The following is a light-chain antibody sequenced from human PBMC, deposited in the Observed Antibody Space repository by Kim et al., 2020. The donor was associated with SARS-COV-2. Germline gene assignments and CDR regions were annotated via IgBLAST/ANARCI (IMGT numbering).Light chain of an antibody. V-gene: IGLV1-44*01. J-gene: IGLJ2*01. CDR3: AVWDVSLNVVL. CDR2: RND. CDR1: STNIGTKN. Sequence: GRRVTMSCSGSSTNIGTKNVYWYQQFPGAAPQLLIFRNDQRPSGVPDRFSCSKSGTSASLAISGPLPEDEALYYCAVWDVSLNVVLFGGGTQLTVL.